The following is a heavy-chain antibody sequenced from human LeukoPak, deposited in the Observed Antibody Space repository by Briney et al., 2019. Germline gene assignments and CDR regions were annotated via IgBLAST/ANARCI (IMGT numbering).Heavy chain of an antibody. CDR2: IYHSGST. CDR3: ARDLGTVDY. V-gene: IGHV4-59*12. CDR1: GGSISSYY. J-gene: IGHJ4*02. Sequence: SETLSLTCTVSGGSISSYYWSWIRQPPGKGLEWIGSIYHSGSTYYNPSLKSRVTISVDTSKNQFSLKLSSVAAADTAVYYCARDLGTVDYWGQGTLVTVSS.